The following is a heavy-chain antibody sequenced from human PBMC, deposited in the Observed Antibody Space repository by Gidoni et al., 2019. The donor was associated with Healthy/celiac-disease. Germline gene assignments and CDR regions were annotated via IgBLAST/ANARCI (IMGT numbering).Heavy chain of an antibody. Sequence: EVQLVESGGVVVQPGGSLRLSCAASGFTFDDYTMHWVRQAPGKGLEWVSLISWDGGSTYYADSVKGRFTISRDNSKNSLYLQMNSLRTEDTALYYCAKDKRYGGKGSGMDVWGQGTTVTVSS. CDR3: AKDKRYGGKGSGMDV. D-gene: IGHD2-15*01. J-gene: IGHJ6*02. CDR2: ISWDGGST. CDR1: GFTFDDYT. V-gene: IGHV3-43*01.